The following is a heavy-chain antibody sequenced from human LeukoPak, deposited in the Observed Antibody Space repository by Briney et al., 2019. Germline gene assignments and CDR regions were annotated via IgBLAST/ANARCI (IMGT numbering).Heavy chain of an antibody. CDR3: ARNFGLVVPAAYYYYGMDV. V-gene: IGHV3-53*04. CDR1: GISVSNDY. CDR2: IYADGYT. Sequence: PGGSLRLSCAASGISVSNDYMSWVRQAPGKGLEWVSAIYADGYTRDAASVKGRFSISRHNSKNTVYLQMDNLRPEDTAVYYCARNFGLVVPAAYYYYGMDVWGQGTTVTVSS. J-gene: IGHJ6*02. D-gene: IGHD2-2*01.